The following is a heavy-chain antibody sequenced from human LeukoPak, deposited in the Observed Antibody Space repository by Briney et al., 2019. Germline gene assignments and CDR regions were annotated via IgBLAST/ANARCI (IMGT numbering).Heavy chain of an antibody. Sequence: GASVKVSCKASGYTFTTYGISWVRQAPGQGLEWMGIINPSGGSTSYAQKFQGRVTMTRDTSTSTVYMELSSLRSEDTAVYYCARAGRMTTVTTPYYYYGIDVWGQGTTVTVSS. J-gene: IGHJ6*02. D-gene: IGHD4-11*01. V-gene: IGHV1-46*01. CDR1: GYTFTTYG. CDR3: ARAGRMTTVTTPYYYYGIDV. CDR2: INPSGGST.